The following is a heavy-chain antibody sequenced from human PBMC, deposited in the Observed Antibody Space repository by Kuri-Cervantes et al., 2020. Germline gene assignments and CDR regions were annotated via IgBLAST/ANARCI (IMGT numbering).Heavy chain of an antibody. CDR2: IIPIFGTA. V-gene: IGHV1-69*06. Sequence: SVKVSCKASGGTFSSYAISWVRQAPGQGLEWMGGIIPIFGTANYAQKFQGRVTITADKSTSTAYMELSSLRSEDTAVYYCAREGSSGWYGRGFPKYYYGMDVWGQGTTVTVSS. CDR1: GGTFSSYA. J-gene: IGHJ6*02. D-gene: IGHD6-19*01. CDR3: AREGSSGWYGRGFPKYYYGMDV.